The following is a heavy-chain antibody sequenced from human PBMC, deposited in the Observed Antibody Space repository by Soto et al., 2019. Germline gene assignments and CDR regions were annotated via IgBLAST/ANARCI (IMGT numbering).Heavy chain of an antibody. CDR1: GGTFSSYT. CDR3: ARATRKYYDFWSGYSPFDY. Sequence: SVKVSCKASGGTFSSYTISWVRQAPGQGLEWMGRIIPILGIANYAQKFQGRVTITADKSTSTAYMELSSLRSEDTAVYYCARATRKYYDFWSGYSPFDYWGQGTLVTVSS. J-gene: IGHJ4*02. D-gene: IGHD3-3*01. V-gene: IGHV1-69*02. CDR2: IIPILGIA.